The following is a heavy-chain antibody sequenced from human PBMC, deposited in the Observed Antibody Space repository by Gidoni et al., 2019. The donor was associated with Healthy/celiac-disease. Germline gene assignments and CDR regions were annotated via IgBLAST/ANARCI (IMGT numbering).Heavy chain of an antibody. Sequence: QLQLQESGPGLVKPSETLSLTCTVSGGSISSSSYYWGWIRQPPGKGLEWIGSIYYSGSTYYNPSLKSRVTISVDTSKNKFSLKLSSVTAADTAVYYCARHEGTAAGTFFRDFDYWGQGTLVTVSS. CDR2: IYYSGST. CDR1: GGSISSSSYY. CDR3: ARHEGTAAGTFFRDFDY. J-gene: IGHJ4*02. D-gene: IGHD6-13*01. V-gene: IGHV4-39*01.